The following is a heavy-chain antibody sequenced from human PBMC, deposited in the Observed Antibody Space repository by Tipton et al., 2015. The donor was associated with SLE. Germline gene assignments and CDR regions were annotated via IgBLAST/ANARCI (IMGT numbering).Heavy chain of an antibody. CDR1: GASVSSSVYS. J-gene: IGHJ3*01. V-gene: IGHV4-39*07. CDR3: ARNQFATVGAFDL. CDR2: MFYTGSA. D-gene: IGHD1-14*01. Sequence: TLSLTCTVSGASVSSSVYSWGWIRQPPGKGLQWIGAMFYTGSAHYNPPLKGRVAISVDTSKNVFSLNLTSVTAADTALYFCARNQFATVGAFDLWGQGTMVTVSS.